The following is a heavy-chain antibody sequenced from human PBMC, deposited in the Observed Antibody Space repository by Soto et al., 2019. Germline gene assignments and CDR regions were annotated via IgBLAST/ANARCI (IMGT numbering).Heavy chain of an antibody. J-gene: IGHJ6*02. CDR3: ARGEGEVRGVIITGYYGMDV. CDR2: INHSGST. V-gene: IGHV4-34*01. D-gene: IGHD3-10*01. CDR1: GGSFSGYY. Sequence: SETLSLTCAAYGGSFSGYYWSWIRQPPGKGLEWIGEINHSGSTNYNPSLKSRVTISVDTSKNQFSLKLSSVTAADTAVYYCARGEGEVRGVIITGYYGMDVWGQGTTVTVSS.